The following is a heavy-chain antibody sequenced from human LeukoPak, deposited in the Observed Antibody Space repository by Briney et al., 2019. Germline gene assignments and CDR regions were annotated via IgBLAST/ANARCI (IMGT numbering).Heavy chain of an antibody. J-gene: IGHJ4*02. Sequence: PSQTLSLTCTVSGGSISSGGYYWSWIRQPPGKGLEWIGYIYHSGSTYYNPSLKSRVTISVDRSKNQFSLKLSSVTAADTAVYYCARGGILVGYCSSTSCYNEFDYWGQGTLVTVSS. D-gene: IGHD2-2*03. CDR2: IYHSGST. CDR3: ARGGILVGYCSSTSCYNEFDY. V-gene: IGHV4-30-2*01. CDR1: GGSISSGGYY.